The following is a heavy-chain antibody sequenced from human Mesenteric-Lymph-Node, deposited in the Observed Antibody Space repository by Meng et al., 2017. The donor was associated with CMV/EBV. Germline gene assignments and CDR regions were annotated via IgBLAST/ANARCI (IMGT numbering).Heavy chain of an antibody. J-gene: IGHJ3*02. Sequence: GESLKISCAASGFILRDYWMHWVRHSPGKGLVWVSRINSYGSSTSYADSVKGRFTISRDNAKNTLYLQMNSLRAEDTAVYYCARIDYKDAFDIWGQGTMVTVSS. V-gene: IGHV3-74*01. CDR3: ARIDYKDAFDI. CDR1: GFILRDYW. D-gene: IGHD4-11*01. CDR2: INSYGSST.